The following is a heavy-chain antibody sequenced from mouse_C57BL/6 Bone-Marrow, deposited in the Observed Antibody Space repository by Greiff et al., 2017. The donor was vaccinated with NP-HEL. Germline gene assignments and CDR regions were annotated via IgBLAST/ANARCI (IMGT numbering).Heavy chain of an antibody. V-gene: IGHV1-80*01. J-gene: IGHJ4*01. CDR2: IYPGDGDT. D-gene: IGHD2-13*01. CDR1: GYAFSSYW. Sequence: VKLQESGAELVKPGASVKICCKASGYAFSSYWMNWVKQRPGKGLEWIGQIYPGDGDTNYNGKFKGKATLTADKSSSTAYMQLSSLTSEDSSVYFCARKRGYYDDLYAMDYWGQGTSVTVSS. CDR3: ARKRGYYDDLYAMDY.